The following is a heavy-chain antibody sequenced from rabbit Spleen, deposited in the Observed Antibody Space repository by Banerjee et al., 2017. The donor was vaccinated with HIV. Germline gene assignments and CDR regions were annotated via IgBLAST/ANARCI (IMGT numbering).Heavy chain of an antibody. CDR3: VRDRANIGGDYGPYYFDL. J-gene: IGHJ4*01. V-gene: IGHV1S47*01. Sequence: QQQLVESGGGLVKPGGSLTLSCKASGFDFSRTGVSWVRQAPGKGLEWIGYIDLLFGTTFYANWVNGRFTISSHNAQNTLYLQLHGLTAADTATYFCVRDRANIGGDYGPYYFDLWGQGTLVTVS. CDR1: GFDFSRTG. D-gene: IGHD2-1*01. CDR2: IDLLFGTT.